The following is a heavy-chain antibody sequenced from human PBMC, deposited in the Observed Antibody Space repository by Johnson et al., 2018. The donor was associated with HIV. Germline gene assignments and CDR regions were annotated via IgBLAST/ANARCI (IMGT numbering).Heavy chain of an antibody. J-gene: IGHJ3*02. Sequence: EVQLVESGGGVVQPGRSLRLSCAASGFTFSTYAMGWVRQSPGKGLEWVSGISGSGGSTYYADSLKGRFTISRDNSKNTLYLQMKSLRGEDTAVYSCARGRSSSSTAAFDIWGQGTMVTVSS. CDR1: GFTFSTYA. CDR2: ISGSGGST. CDR3: ARGRSSSSTAAFDI. V-gene: IGHV3-23*04. D-gene: IGHD6-6*01.